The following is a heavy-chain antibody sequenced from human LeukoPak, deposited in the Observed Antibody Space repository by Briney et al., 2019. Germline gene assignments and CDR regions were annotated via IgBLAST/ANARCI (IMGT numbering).Heavy chain of an antibody. CDR2: IHHSGST. CDR3: ARGGDIVVVVAATGAFDI. V-gene: IGHV4-4*02. D-gene: IGHD2-15*01. J-gene: IGHJ3*02. CDR1: GGSISSGNW. Sequence: SETLSLTCAVSGGSISSGNWWSWVRQPPGKGLEWIGEIHHSGSTNYNPSLKSRVTISVDTSKNQFSLKLSSVTAADTAVYYCARGGDIVVVVAATGAFDIWGQGTMVTVSS.